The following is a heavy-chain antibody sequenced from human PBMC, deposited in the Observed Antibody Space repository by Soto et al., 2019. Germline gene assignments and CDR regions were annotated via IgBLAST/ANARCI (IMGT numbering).Heavy chain of an antibody. V-gene: IGHV1-69*04. CDR3: AREALTIFGVVTLVY. CDR2: IIPILGIA. Sequence: ASVKVSCKASGGTFSSYTISWVRQAPGQGLEWMGRIIPILGIANYAQKFQGRVTITADKSTSTAYMELSSLRSEDTAVYYCAREALTIFGVVTLVYWGQGTLVTVSS. J-gene: IGHJ4*02. D-gene: IGHD3-3*01. CDR1: GGTFSSYT.